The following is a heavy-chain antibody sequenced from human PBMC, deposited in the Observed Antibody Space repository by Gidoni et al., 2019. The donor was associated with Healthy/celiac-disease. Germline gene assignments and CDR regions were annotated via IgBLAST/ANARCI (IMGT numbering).Heavy chain of an antibody. D-gene: IGHD3-22*01. Sequence: QVQLQESGPGLVKPSETLSLTCTVSGGSISSYYWSWIRQPPGKGLEWIGYIYYSGSTNYNPSLKSRVTISVDTSKNQFSLKLSSVTAADTAVYYCARSYYYDSFDAFDIWGQGTMVTVSS. CDR2: IYYSGST. CDR1: GGSISSYY. V-gene: IGHV4-59*01. CDR3: ARSYYYDSFDAFDI. J-gene: IGHJ3*02.